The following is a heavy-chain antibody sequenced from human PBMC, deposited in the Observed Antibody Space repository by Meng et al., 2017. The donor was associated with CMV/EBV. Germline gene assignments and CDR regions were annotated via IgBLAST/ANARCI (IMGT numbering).Heavy chain of an antibody. D-gene: IGHD3-3*01. J-gene: IGHJ3*02. CDR3: SREIVRSYYDFWSGYYSVPTGAFDT. CDR2: ISSSGSTI. Sequence: GGSLRLSCAASGFTFSDYYMSWIRQAPGKGLEWVSYISSSGSTIYYADSVKGRFTISRDNAKNSLYLQMNSLRAEDTAVYYCSREIVRSYYDFWSGYYSVPTGAFDTCGQGPIVPFS. CDR1: GFTFSDYY. V-gene: IGHV3-11*01.